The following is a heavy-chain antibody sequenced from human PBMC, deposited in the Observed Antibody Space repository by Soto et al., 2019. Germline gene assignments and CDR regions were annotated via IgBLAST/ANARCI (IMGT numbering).Heavy chain of an antibody. D-gene: IGHD1-26*01. V-gene: IGHV4-31*03. Sequence: LSLTCTVSGGSISSGGYYWSWIRQHPGKGLEWIGYIYYSGSTYYNPSLKSRVTISVDTSKNQFSLKLSSVTAADTAVYYCARNPPGPEGSYYFDYWGQGTLVTVSS. J-gene: IGHJ4*02. CDR3: ARNPPGPEGSYYFDY. CDR2: IYYSGST. CDR1: GGSISSGGYY.